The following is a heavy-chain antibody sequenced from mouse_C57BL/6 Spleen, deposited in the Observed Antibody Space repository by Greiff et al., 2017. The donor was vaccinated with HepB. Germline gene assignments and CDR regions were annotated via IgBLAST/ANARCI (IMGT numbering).Heavy chain of an antibody. CDR1: GFTFSSYG. CDR2: ISSGGSYT. V-gene: IGHV5-6*01. CDR3: ARHGLITTVDWYFDV. Sequence: EVKLMESGGDLVKPGGSLKLSCAASGFTFSSYGMSWVRQTPDKRLEWVATISSGGSYTYYPDSVKGRFTISRDNAKNTLYLQMSSLKSEDTDMYYWARHGLITTVDWYFDVWGPGTTVTVSS. J-gene: IGHJ1*01. D-gene: IGHD1-1*01.